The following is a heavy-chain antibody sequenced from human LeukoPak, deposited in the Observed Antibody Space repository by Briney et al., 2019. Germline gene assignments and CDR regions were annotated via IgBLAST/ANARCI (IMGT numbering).Heavy chain of an antibody. CDR3: AREIPLLWFGSGAFDI. V-gene: IGHV3-7*01. CDR2: IKQDGSEK. D-gene: IGHD3-10*01. J-gene: IGHJ3*02. CDR1: GFTFSSYW. Sequence: GGSLRLSCAASGFTFSSYWMSWVRQAPGKGLEWVANIKQDGSEKDYVDSVKGRFTISRDNAKNSLYLQMNSLRAEDTAVYYCAREIPLLWFGSGAFDIWGQGTMVTVSS.